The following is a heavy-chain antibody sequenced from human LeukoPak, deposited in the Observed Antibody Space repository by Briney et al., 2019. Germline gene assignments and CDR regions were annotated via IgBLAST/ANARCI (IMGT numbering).Heavy chain of an antibody. J-gene: IGHJ5*02. D-gene: IGHD6-13*01. CDR2: IYYSGST. CDR1: GGSISSSSYY. CDR3: ARVGGSWYGFDP. Sequence: SETLSLTCTVSGGSISSSSYYWSWIRQPPGKGLEWIGYIYYSGSTNYNPSLKSRVTISVDTSKNQFSLKLSSVTAADTAVYYCARVGGSWYGFDPWGQGTLVTVSS. V-gene: IGHV4-61*01.